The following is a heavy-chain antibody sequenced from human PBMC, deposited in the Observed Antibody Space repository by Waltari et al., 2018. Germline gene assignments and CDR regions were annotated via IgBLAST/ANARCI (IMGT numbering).Heavy chain of an antibody. Sequence: QVQLLGSGGGVVQPGGSLRLSCAASGFNFSDSGMHWVRQAPGKGLEWLAVVSFDETTKYYADSVKGRFTISRDNSRNTVFLDMNSLRPEDTATYYGASVTGTGYWGQGTLVTVSS. J-gene: IGHJ4*02. CDR1: GFNFSDSG. V-gene: IGHV3-30*03. D-gene: IGHD1-20*01. CDR3: ASVTGTGY. CDR2: VSFDETTK.